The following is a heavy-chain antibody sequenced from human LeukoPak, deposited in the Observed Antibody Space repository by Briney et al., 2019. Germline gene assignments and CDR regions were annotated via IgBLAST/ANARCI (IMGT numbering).Heavy chain of an antibody. V-gene: IGHV4-34*01. CDR3: ARHYWFGELSDYYMDV. J-gene: IGHJ6*03. CDR1: GGSFSGYY. CDR2: INHSGST. D-gene: IGHD3-10*01. Sequence: PSETLSLTCAVYGGSFSGYYWSWIRQPPGKGLEWIGEINHSGSTNYNPSLKSRVTISVDTSKNQFSLKLSSVTAADTAVYYCARHYWFGELSDYYMDVWGKGTTVTVSS.